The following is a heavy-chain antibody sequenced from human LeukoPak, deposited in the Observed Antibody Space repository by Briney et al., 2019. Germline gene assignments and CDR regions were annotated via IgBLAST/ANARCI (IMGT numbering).Heavy chain of an antibody. V-gene: IGHV3-74*01. CDR2: INSDGSST. D-gene: IGHD5-12*01. Sequence: GGSLRLSCAASGFTFSSYWMHWVRQAPGEGMVWVSRINSDGSSTSYADSVKGRFTISRDNAKNTLYLQMNSLRAEDTAVYYCARGKAIGYGYSFDYWGQGTLVTVSS. CDR3: ARGKAIGYGYSFDY. J-gene: IGHJ4*02. CDR1: GFTFSSYW.